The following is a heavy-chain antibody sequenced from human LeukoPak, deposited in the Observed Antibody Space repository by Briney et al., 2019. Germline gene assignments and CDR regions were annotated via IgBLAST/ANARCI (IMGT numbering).Heavy chain of an antibody. J-gene: IGHJ4*02. V-gene: IGHV3-30-3*01. CDR1: GFTFSSYA. CDR2: ISYDGSNK. CDR3: ARDRPLGQWLANLDY. Sequence: GRSLRLSCAASGFTFSSYAMHWVRQAPGKGLEWVAVISYDGSNKYYADSVKGRFTISRGNSKNTLYLQMNSLRAEDTAVYYCARDRPLGQWLANLDYWGQGTLVTVSS. D-gene: IGHD6-19*01.